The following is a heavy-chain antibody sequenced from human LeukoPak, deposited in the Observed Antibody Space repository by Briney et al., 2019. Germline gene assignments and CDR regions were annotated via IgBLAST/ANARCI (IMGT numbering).Heavy chain of an antibody. CDR1: GFTCSPCG. CDR3: AKTPGGYLDY. CDR2: ISSSGDST. Sequence: GGSLRLSCAASGFTCSPCGMTWVRQAPGKGLEWVAAISSSGDSTAHADSVKGRFTISRDNSKNTVFLQMNSLRAEDTAVYYCAKTPGGYLDYWGQGTRVTASS. V-gene: IGHV3-23*01. J-gene: IGHJ4*02.